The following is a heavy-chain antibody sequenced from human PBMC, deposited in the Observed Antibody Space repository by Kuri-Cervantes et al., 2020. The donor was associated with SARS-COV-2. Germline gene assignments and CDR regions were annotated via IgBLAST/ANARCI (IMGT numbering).Heavy chain of an antibody. D-gene: IGHD2-2*01. CDR1: GFTFSSYS. CDR3: ARGPQLLSPEAFDI. Sequence: GGSLRLSCAASGFTFSSYSMNWVRQAPGKGLEWVSSISSSSSYIYYADSVKGRFTISRDNSKNTLYLQMNSLRAEDTAVYYCARGPQLLSPEAFDIWGQGTMVTVSS. V-gene: IGHV3-21*01. J-gene: IGHJ3*02. CDR2: ISSSSSYI.